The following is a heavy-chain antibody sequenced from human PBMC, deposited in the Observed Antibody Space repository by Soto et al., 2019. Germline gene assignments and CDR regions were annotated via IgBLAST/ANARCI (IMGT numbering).Heavy chain of an antibody. D-gene: IGHD3-22*01. Sequence: GRPLRIPWTASGFTFSDLAVSRVSEAPGKGLEWVSTISGSGGTIYYADSVKGRFTISRDNAKNSLYLQMNSLRDEDTAVYYCARETGDYYDSSGFDYWGQGTLVTVSA. CDR2: ISGSGGTI. CDR3: ARETGDYYDSSGFDY. CDR1: GFTFSDLA. V-gene: IGHV3-23*01. J-gene: IGHJ4*02.